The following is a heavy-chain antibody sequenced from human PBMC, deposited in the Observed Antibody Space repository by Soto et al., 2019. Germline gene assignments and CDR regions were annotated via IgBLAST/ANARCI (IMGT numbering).Heavy chain of an antibody. J-gene: IGHJ3*02. D-gene: IGHD7-27*01. Sequence: EVQLLESGGGLVQPGGSLRLSCAASGFTFSSYAMSWVRQAPGKGLEWVSAISGSGGSTYYADSVKGRFTISRDNSKNPLDRQRKSRGAEDTAGYSGAKGGTGGGGAFDIWGQGTMVTVSS. CDR2: ISGSGGST. CDR3: AKGGTGGGGAFDI. CDR1: GFTFSSYA. V-gene: IGHV3-23*01.